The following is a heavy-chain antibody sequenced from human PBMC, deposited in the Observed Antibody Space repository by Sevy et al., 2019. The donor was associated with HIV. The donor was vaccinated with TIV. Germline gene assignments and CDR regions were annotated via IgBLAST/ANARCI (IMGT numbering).Heavy chain of an antibody. CDR2: ISITGGST. V-gene: IGHV3-23*01. D-gene: IGHD3-10*01. CDR3: AKDRVSGTYYTGDLDY. J-gene: IGHJ4*02. Sequence: GGSLRLSCAASGFTFSIYAMSWVRQAPGKGLEWVSVISITGGSTYYADSVKGRFTISRDNSNNTLYLQMNTLRAEDTAVYYWAKDRVSGTYYTGDLDYWGQGTLVTVSS. CDR1: GFTFSIYA.